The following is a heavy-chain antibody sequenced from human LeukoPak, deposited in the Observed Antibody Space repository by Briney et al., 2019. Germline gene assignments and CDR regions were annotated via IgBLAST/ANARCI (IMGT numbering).Heavy chain of an antibody. CDR2: INHSGST. Sequence: SETLSLTCAVYGESFSGYYWSWIRQPPGKGLEWIGEINHSGSTNYNPSLKSRVTISVDTSKNQFSLKLSSVTAADTAVYYCARGLGIFGVSWFDPWGQGNLVTVSS. CDR1: GESFSGYY. J-gene: IGHJ5*02. D-gene: IGHD3-3*01. CDR3: ARGLGIFGVSWFDP. V-gene: IGHV4-34*01.